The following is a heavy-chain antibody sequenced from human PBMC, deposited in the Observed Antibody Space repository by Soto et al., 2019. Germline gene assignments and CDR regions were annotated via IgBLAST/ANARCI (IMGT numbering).Heavy chain of an antibody. J-gene: IGHJ4*02. CDR3: ARDQGHGTVFLFDY. CDR1: GGSISSYY. Sequence: SETLSLTCTVSGGSISSYYWSWIRQPPGKGLEWIGYIYYSGSTNYNPSLKSRVTISVDTSKNQFSLKLSSVTAADTAVYYCARDQGHGTVFLFDYWGQGTLVTVSS. D-gene: IGHD4-17*01. V-gene: IGHV4-59*01. CDR2: IYYSGST.